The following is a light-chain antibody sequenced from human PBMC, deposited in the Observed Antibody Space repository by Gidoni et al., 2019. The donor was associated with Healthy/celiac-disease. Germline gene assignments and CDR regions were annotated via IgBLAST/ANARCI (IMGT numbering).Light chain of an antibody. CDR1: QSISSY. V-gene: IGKV1-39*01. J-gene: IGKJ2*01. CDR2: AAS. CDR3: QQGYSTPYT. Sequence: DIQMTQSPSSVSASVGDRVTITCRASQSISSYLNWYQQKPGKAPKLLIYAASSLQSGVPSRFSGSGSGTDFTLTISSLQPEDFATYYCQQGYSTPYTFGEGTKLEIK.